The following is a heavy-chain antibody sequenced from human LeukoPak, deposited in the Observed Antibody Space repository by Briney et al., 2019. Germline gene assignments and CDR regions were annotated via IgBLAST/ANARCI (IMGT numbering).Heavy chain of an antibody. D-gene: IGHD2-2*01. J-gene: IGHJ6*02. CDR3: ARGPVPGPRRMDV. Sequence: GASVKVSCKASGGTFSSYAISWVRQAPGQGLEWMGRIIPILGIANYAQKFQGRVTITADKPTSTAYMELSSLRSEDTAVYYCARGPVPGPRRMDVWGQGTTVTVSS. V-gene: IGHV1-69*04. CDR1: GGTFSSYA. CDR2: IIPILGIA.